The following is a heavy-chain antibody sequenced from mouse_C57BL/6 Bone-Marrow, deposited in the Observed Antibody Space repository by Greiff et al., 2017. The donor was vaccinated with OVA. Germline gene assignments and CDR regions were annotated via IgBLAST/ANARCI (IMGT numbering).Heavy chain of an antibody. D-gene: IGHD1-1*01. Sequence: DVQLQESGTVLARPGASVKMSCKTSGYTFTSYWMHWVKQRPGQGLEWIGAIYPGNSDTSYNQKFKGQAKLTAVTSASTAYMELSSLTNEDSAVYYCTRWRYYGRLDYWGQGTTLTVSS. CDR3: TRWRYYGRLDY. CDR1: GYTFTSYW. J-gene: IGHJ2*01. V-gene: IGHV1-5*01. CDR2: IYPGNSDT.